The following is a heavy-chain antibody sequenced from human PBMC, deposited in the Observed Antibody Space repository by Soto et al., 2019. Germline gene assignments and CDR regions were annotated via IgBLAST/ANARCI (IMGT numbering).Heavy chain of an antibody. D-gene: IGHD5-18*01. CDR3: EKDLHGDMGTAMTPPVYFSY. Sequence: RGSLRLSCAASGFTFSSYAMSWVLQALGKGLEWISAISGSGGSKYYADSVKGRFTISRDKSKNTLYLQMNSLRAEDTAVYYCEKDLHGDMGTAMTPPVYFSYGGQGTRVIVSS. CDR2: ISGSGGSK. CDR1: GFTFSSYA. V-gene: IGHV3-23*01. J-gene: IGHJ4*02.